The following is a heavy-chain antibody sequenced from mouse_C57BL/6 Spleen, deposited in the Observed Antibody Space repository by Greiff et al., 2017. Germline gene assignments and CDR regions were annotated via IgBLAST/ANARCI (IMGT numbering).Heavy chain of an antibody. CDR2: IYPGSGNT. CDR3: ASYYYGSSYWYFDV. CDR1: GYSFTSYY. Sequence: QVQLKESGPELVKPGASVKISCKASGYSFTSYYIHWVKQRPGQGLEWIGWIYPGSGNTKYNEKFKGKATLTADTSSSTAYMQLSSLTSEDSAVYYCASYYYGSSYWYFDVWGTGTTVTVSS. V-gene: IGHV1-66*01. D-gene: IGHD1-1*01. J-gene: IGHJ1*03.